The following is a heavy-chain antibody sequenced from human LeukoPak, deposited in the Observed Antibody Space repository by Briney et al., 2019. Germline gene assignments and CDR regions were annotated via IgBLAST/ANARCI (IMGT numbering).Heavy chain of an antibody. CDR1: GFTFRSYA. CDR2: ISGSGGST. CDR3: AKLWFGDLTLFDP. J-gene: IGHJ5*02. Sequence: GGSLRLSCAASGFTFRSYAMSWVRQAPGKGLEWVSAISGSGGSTYYADSVKGRFTISRDNSKNTLYLQMNSLRAEGTAVYYCAKLWFGDLTLFDPWGQGTLVTVSS. D-gene: IGHD3-10*01. V-gene: IGHV3-23*01.